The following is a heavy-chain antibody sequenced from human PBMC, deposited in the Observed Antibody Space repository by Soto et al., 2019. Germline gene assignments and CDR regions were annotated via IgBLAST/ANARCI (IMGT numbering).Heavy chain of an antibody. CDR2: INNNGGST. CDR3: ATTIAAAGGYYFNY. V-gene: IGHV3-64*01. Sequence: EVQLVESGGGLVQPGGSLRLSCAASGFTFSSYAMHWVRQAPGKGQEYVSTINNNGGSTYYANSVKGRFTISRDNSKNTLYLQMGSLRAEDMAVYYCATTIAAAGGYYFNYWGQGTLVTVSS. CDR1: GFTFSSYA. D-gene: IGHD6-13*01. J-gene: IGHJ4*02.